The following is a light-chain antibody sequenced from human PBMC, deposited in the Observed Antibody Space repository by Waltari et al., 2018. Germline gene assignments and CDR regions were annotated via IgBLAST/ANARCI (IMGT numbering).Light chain of an antibody. CDR2: DAS. CDR3: QQSYSTPLT. Sequence: EKVMTQSPATLSVSPGERATLSCRASQNVNNNLAWYRQKPGQAPRLLIYDASTRATDIPARFSGGGSGTEFTLSISSLQSEDFATYYCQQSYSTPLTFGGGTKVEIK. CDR1: QNVNNN. V-gene: IGKV3-15*01. J-gene: IGKJ4*01.